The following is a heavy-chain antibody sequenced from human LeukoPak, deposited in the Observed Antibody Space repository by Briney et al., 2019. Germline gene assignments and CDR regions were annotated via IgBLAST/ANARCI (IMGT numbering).Heavy chain of an antibody. CDR2: IWYDVSNK. Sequence: GRSLRLSCAASGFTFSSYGMPWVRQAPGKGLEWVAVIWYDVSNKYYADSVKGRFTSSRDNSKNTLYLQMNSLRAEDTAVYYCAKQYSRRADYYYYMDVWGKGTTVTVSS. CDR1: GFTFSSYG. J-gene: IGHJ6*03. CDR3: AKQYSRRADYYYYMDV. D-gene: IGHD2-15*01. V-gene: IGHV3-33*06.